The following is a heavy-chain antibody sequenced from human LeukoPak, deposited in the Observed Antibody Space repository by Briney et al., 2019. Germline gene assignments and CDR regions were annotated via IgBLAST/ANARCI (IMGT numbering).Heavy chain of an antibody. V-gene: IGHV3-21*01. Sequence: GGSLRLSCVASGFTLSSFTMNWVRQAPGRGLEWVSSISSSSSYIYSADSVKGRFPISRDNARNSLYLRMNRLRAEDTAVYYCARVPGAYSSSPIDYWGQGTLVTVSS. CDR3: ARVPGAYSSSPIDY. D-gene: IGHD6-6*01. CDR2: ISSSSSYI. CDR1: GFTLSSFT. J-gene: IGHJ4*02.